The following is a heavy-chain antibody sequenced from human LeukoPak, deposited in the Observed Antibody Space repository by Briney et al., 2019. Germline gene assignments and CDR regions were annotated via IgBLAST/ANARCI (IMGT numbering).Heavy chain of an antibody. CDR1: GFTFSSYA. J-gene: IGHJ4*02. Sequence: GGSLRLSCAASGFTFSSYAMSWVRQAPGRGLEGVSAISGSGGSTYYADSVKGRFTISRDNSKNTLYLQMNSLRAEDTAVYSCVSPKYSSAWFFAYWGQGTLVTVSS. D-gene: IGHD6-19*01. V-gene: IGHV3-23*01. CDR2: ISGSGGST. CDR3: VSPKYSSAWFFAY.